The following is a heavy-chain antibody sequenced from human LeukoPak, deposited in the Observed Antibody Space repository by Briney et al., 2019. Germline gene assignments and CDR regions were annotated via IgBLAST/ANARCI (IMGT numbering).Heavy chain of an antibody. Sequence: ASVKVSCKASGYTFTGYYMHWVRQAPGQGLEWMGWINPNSGGTNYAQKFQGRVTMTRDTSISTAYMELSRLRSDDTAVYYCARVGEQWQLNAYYYYYYMDVWGKGTTVTISS. V-gene: IGHV1-2*02. CDR3: ARVGEQWQLNAYYYYYYMDV. CDR1: GYTFTGYY. J-gene: IGHJ6*03. D-gene: IGHD6-19*01. CDR2: INPNSGGT.